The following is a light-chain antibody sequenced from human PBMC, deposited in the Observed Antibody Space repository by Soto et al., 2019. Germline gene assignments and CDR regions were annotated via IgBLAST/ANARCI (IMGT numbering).Light chain of an antibody. J-gene: IGKJ1*01. CDR1: QSVSSSY. V-gene: IGKV3-20*01. CDR3: QQYGSSPRT. CDR2: GAS. Sequence: EIVLTQSPGTLSLSPGERATLSCRASQSVSSSYLAWYQQKPGQAPRLLIYGASSRATGIPDRFSGSGFGTYFTFTISRLEPEDFAVYYCQQYGSSPRTFGQGTKVDIK.